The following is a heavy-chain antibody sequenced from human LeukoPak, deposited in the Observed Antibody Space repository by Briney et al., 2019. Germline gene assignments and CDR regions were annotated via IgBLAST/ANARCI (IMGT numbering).Heavy chain of an antibody. CDR3: ARPRRRGYSGYDSAFDY. Sequence: SETLSLTCTVSGGSISSYYWSWIRQPAGKGLEWIGEINHSGSTNYNPSLKSRVTISVDTSKNQFSLKLSSVTAADTAVYYCARPRRRGYSGYDSAFDYWGQGTLVTVSS. J-gene: IGHJ4*02. D-gene: IGHD5-12*01. V-gene: IGHV4-34*01. CDR1: GGSISSYY. CDR2: INHSGST.